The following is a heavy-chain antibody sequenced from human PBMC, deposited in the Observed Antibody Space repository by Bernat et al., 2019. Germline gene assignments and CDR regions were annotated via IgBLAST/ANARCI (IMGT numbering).Heavy chain of an antibody. CDR3: AKDEGVVTATPDAFDI. CDR2: ISGSGGST. CDR1: GFTFSSYA. D-gene: IGHD2-21*02. V-gene: IGHV3-23*01. J-gene: IGHJ3*02. Sequence: EVQLLESGGGLVQPGGSLRLSCAASGFTFSSYAMSWVRQAPGKGLEWVSAISGSGGSTYYADSVKGRFTISRDNSKNTLYLQMNSLRAEDTAVYYCAKDEGVVTATPDAFDIWGQGTMVTGSS.